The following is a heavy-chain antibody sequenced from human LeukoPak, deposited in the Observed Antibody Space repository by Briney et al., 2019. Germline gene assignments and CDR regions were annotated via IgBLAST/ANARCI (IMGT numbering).Heavy chain of an antibody. D-gene: IGHD4-23*01. Sequence: GGSLRLSCAASGFTFSDYYMSWIRQAPGKGLEWVSYISSRGTYTNYADSVKGRFTISRDNSKNTLYLQMNSLRAEDTAVYYCARDQTVVTGEFDYWGQGTLVTVSS. CDR2: ISSRGTYT. J-gene: IGHJ4*02. V-gene: IGHV3-11*06. CDR1: GFTFSDYY. CDR3: ARDQTVVTGEFDY.